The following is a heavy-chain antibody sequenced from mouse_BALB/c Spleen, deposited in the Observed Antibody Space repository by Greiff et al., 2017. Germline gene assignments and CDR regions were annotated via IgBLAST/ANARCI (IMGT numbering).Heavy chain of an antibody. CDR3: THYYGSEGGFDY. Sequence: EVQLQQSGTVLARPGASVKMSCKASGYSFTSYWMHWVKQRPGQGLEWIGAIYPGNSDTSYNQKFKGKAKLTAVTSASTAYMELSSLTNEDSAVYYCTHYYGSEGGFDYWGQGTTLTVSS. CDR1: GYSFTSYW. V-gene: IGHV1-5*01. D-gene: IGHD1-1*01. J-gene: IGHJ2*01. CDR2: IYPGNSDT.